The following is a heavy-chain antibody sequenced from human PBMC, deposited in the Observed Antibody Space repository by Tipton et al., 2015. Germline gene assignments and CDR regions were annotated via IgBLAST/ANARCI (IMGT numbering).Heavy chain of an antibody. Sequence: TLSLTCAASGFTVRSYYMSWVRQAPGKGLQWVSVIYGGGSTYFADSVKGRFTISRDKSKNTLYLQMNSLRAEDTAVYYCARGIWAYFYAMDVWGQGTTVTVSS. CDR3: ARGIWAYFYAMDV. J-gene: IGHJ6*02. CDR2: IYGGGST. V-gene: IGHV3-53*01. D-gene: IGHD3-16*01. CDR1: GFTVRSYY.